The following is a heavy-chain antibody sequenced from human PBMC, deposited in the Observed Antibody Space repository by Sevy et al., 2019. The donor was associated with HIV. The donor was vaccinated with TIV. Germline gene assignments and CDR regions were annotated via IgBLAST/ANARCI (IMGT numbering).Heavy chain of an antibody. V-gene: IGHV3-13*01. D-gene: IGHD5-18*01. Sequence: GGSLRLSCAASGFTFSSYDMHWVRQATGKGLEWVSAIGTAGDTYYPGSVKGRFTISRENAKNSLYLQMNSLRAGDTAMYYCARATAMAYDFDYWGQGTLVTVSS. CDR2: IGTAGDT. CDR3: ARATAMAYDFDY. CDR1: GFTFSSYD. J-gene: IGHJ4*02.